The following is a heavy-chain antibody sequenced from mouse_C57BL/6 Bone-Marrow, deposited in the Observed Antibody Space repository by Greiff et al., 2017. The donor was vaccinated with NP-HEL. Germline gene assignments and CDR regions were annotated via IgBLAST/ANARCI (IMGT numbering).Heavy chain of an antibody. J-gene: IGHJ2*01. CDR1: GFTFSDFY. D-gene: IGHD4-1*01. CDR2: SRNKANDYTT. Sequence: EVKVVESGGGLVQSGRSLRLSCATSGFTFSDFYMEWVRQAPGKGLEWIAASRNKANDYTTEYSASVKGRFIVSRDTSQSILYLQMNALRAEDTAIYYCARDALTGTGDYWGQGTTLTVSS. V-gene: IGHV7-1*01. CDR3: ARDALTGTGDY.